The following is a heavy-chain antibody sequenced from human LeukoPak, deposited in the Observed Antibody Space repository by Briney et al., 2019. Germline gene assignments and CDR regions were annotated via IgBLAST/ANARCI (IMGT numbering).Heavy chain of an antibody. CDR2: IYYSGST. CDR1: GGSISSYY. Sequence: SETLSLTCTVSGGSISSYYWSWIRQPPGKGLEWLGYIYYSGSTNYNPSLKSRVTISVDTSKNQFSLKLSSVTAADTAVYYCARLRITILRGHDAFDIWGQGTMVTVSS. CDR3: ARLRITILRGHDAFDI. J-gene: IGHJ3*02. V-gene: IGHV4-59*08. D-gene: IGHD3-3*01.